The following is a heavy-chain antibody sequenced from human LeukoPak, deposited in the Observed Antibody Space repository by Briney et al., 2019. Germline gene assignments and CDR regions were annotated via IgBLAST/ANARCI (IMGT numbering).Heavy chain of an antibody. J-gene: IGHJ4*02. V-gene: IGHV1-18*01. CDR3: ARDLRAVAGRPDY. D-gene: IGHD6-19*01. CDR2: ISAYNGNT. Sequence: SCGRRIIKKEHEWMGWISAYNGNTNYAQKLQGRVTMTTDTSTSTAYMELRSLRSDDTAVYYCARDLRAVAGRPDYWGQGTLVTVSS.